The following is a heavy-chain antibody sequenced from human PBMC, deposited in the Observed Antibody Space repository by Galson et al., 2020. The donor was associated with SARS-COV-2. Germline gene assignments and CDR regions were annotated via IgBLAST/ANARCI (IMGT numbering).Heavy chain of an antibody. Sequence: GESLKISCAASGFTFSNYAMTWVRQAPGKGLEWVSIISARDGRTYYADSVKGRFIISRDNSRNILYLQMYSLRAEDTAVYYCAKDQDNWNNGFDYWGQGTRVTVSS. D-gene: IGHD1-20*01. CDR2: ISARDGRT. V-gene: IGHV3-23*01. J-gene: IGHJ4*02. CDR3: AKDQDNWNNGFDY. CDR1: GFTFSNYA.